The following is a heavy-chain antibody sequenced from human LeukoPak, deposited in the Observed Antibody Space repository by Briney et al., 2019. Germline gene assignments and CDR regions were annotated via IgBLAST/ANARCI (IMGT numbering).Heavy chain of an antibody. CDR3: ATDGSGWSRSS. D-gene: IGHD6-19*01. J-gene: IGHJ5*02. Sequence: SGGSLRLSCAASGFTVSSNYMSWVRQAPGKGLEWVSVIYSGGSTYYADSVKGRFTISRDNSKNMVYLQMNSLRAEDTAIYYCATDGSGWSRSSWGQGTLVTVSS. CDR1: GFTVSSNY. CDR2: IYSGGST. V-gene: IGHV3-66*01.